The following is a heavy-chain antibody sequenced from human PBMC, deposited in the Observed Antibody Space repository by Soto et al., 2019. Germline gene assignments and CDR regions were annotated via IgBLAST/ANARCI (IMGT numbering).Heavy chain of an antibody. D-gene: IGHD3-16*01. CDR1: GYTFTSYG. CDR3: ARDQRKELWVEGLTAMDV. J-gene: IGHJ6*01. Sequence: QVQLVQSGPEVKKPGASVKVSCKASGYTFTSYGVSWVRLAPGQGLEWMGWISGYNGQTNYAQKFRGRVTFTADTSTNTAYMELWSLTSDDTAMYDCARDQRKELWVEGLTAMDVWGQGTTVTVSS. CDR2: ISGYNGQT. V-gene: IGHV1-18*01.